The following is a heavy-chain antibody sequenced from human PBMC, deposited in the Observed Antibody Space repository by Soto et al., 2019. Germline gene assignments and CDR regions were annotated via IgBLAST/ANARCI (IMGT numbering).Heavy chain of an antibody. V-gene: IGHV1-69*06. D-gene: IGHD1-26*01. CDR2: IIPIFGTA. Sequence: QVQLVQSGAEVKKPGSSVKVSCKASGGTFSSYAISWVRQAPGQGLEWMGGIIPIFGTANYAQKFQGRVTITADKSTSTAYMELSNLRSEDTAVYYCATTQGGSYYNRYYYGMDVWGQGTTVTVSS. CDR3: ATTQGGSYYNRYYYGMDV. J-gene: IGHJ6*02. CDR1: GGTFSSYA.